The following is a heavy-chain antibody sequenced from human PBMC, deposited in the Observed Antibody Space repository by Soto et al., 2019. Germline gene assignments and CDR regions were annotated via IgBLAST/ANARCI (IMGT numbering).Heavy chain of an antibody. Sequence: QLQLQESGPGLVKPSETLSLTCTVSGGSISSSSYYWGWIRQPPGKGLEWIGSIYYSGRTYYNPSLKSRVTISVDTSKNQFSLKLSSATAADTAVYYCARLRELLSPLDYWGQGTLVTVSS. CDR2: IYYSGRT. D-gene: IGHD1-26*01. V-gene: IGHV4-39*01. CDR1: GGSISSSSYY. J-gene: IGHJ4*02. CDR3: ARLRELLSPLDY.